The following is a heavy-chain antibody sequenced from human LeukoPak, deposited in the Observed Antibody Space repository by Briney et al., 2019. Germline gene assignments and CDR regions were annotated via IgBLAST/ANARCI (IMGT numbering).Heavy chain of an antibody. CDR1: GFNFIDYT. Sequence: GGSLGLSCAASGFNFIDYTMNWVRQAPGKGLGWVSSITSTGRYIFYADSLRGRFTISRDNAKKSLYLQMNSLRAEDTAVYYCARLRNVGGNPHPFNVWGQGTAVTVSS. CDR2: ITSTGRYI. J-gene: IGHJ3*01. D-gene: IGHD4-23*01. V-gene: IGHV3-21*01. CDR3: ARLRNVGGNPHPFNV.